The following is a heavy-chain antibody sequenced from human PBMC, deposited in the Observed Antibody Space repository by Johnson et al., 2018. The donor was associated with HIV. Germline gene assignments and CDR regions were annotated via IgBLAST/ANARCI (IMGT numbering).Heavy chain of an antibody. CDR3: ARDPTTHNSRLTGDFGAFDI. CDR2: ISGSGGST. Sequence: VQLVESGGGLVQPGGSLRLSCAASGFTFSSYAMSWVRQAPGKGLEWVSAISGSGGSTYYADSVKGRFTIYRATSKNSLYLQMNSLTAEDTALYYCARDPTTHNSRLTGDFGAFDIWGQGTMVTVSS. J-gene: IGHJ3*02. V-gene: IGHV3-23*04. D-gene: IGHD7-27*01. CDR1: GFTFSSYA.